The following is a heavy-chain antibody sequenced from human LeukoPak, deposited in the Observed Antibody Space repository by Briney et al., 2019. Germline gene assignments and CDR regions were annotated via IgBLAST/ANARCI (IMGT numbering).Heavy chain of an antibody. Sequence: GVSLRLSCAASGFTFSSYAMSWVRQAPGKGLEWVSAISGSGGSTYYADSVKGRFTISRDNSKNTLYLQMNSLRAEDTAVYYCAPDLTATGTGSWFDPWGQGTLVTVSS. J-gene: IGHJ5*02. CDR3: APDLTATGTGSWFDP. V-gene: IGHV3-23*01. CDR2: ISGSGGST. D-gene: IGHD6-13*01. CDR1: GFTFSSYA.